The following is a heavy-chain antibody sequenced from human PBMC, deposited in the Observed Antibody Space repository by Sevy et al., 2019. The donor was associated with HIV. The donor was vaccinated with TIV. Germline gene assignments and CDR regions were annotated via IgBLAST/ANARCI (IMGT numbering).Heavy chain of an antibody. J-gene: IGHJ6*02. CDR1: GYTLTELS. V-gene: IGHV1-24*01. D-gene: IGHD3-3*01. CDR3: ATGDPRDMSGYLTYYYYGMDV. CDR2: FDPEDGET. Sequence: ASVKVSCKVSGYTLTELSMHWVRQAPGKGLEWMGGFDPEDGETIYAQKFQGRVTMTEDTSTDTAYMELSSLRSEDTAVYYCATGDPRDMSGYLTYYYYGMDVWGQGTTVTVSS.